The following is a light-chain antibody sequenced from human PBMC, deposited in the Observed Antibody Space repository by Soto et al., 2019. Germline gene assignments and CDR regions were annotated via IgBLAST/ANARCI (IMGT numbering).Light chain of an antibody. Sequence: EIVLTQSPGTLSVSPGEIATLSCRSSQSVSNNYLAWYQQKPGQAPRVLIYDASSRATGIPDRFSGGGSGTDFTLTISRLEPEDFAVYYCQQFSSYPLTFGGGTKVDIK. CDR3: QQFSSYPLT. V-gene: IGKV3-20*01. CDR2: DAS. CDR1: QSVSNNY. J-gene: IGKJ4*01.